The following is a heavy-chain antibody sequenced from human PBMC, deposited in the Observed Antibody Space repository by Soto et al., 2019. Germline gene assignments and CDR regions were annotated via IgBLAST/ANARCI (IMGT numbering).Heavy chain of an antibody. CDR3: ASRSYYLYYFDY. CDR1: GGSVSSDSYY. CDR2: IYSSGST. D-gene: IGHD3-10*01. Sequence: SDTLSLTCTVSGGSVSSDSYYWSWIRQPPGKGLEWIGYIYSSGSTNYNSSLKTRVTISLDTSKNQFSLKLSSVTAADTAVYYCASRSYYLYYFDYWGQGTLVTVSS. V-gene: IGHV4-61*01. J-gene: IGHJ4*02.